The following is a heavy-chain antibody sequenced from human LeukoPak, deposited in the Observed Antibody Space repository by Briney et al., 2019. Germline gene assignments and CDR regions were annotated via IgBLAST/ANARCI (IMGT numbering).Heavy chain of an antibody. CDR2: IYPGDSDT. CDR1: GFTFSNYA. J-gene: IGHJ4*02. D-gene: IGHD4-23*01. Sequence: GGSLRLSCAASGFTFSNYAMSWVRQMPGKGLEWMGIIYPGDSDTRYSPSFQGQVTISADKSISAAYLQWSSLKASDTAMYYCARHTNDYGGYGDYWGQGTLVTVSS. CDR3: ARHTNDYGGYGDY. V-gene: IGHV5-51*01.